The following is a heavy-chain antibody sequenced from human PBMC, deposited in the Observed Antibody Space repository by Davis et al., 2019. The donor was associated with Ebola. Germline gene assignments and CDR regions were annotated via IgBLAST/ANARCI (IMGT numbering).Heavy chain of an antibody. CDR1: EFTFSKCG. CDR2: IGSNSRGT. J-gene: IGHJ6*02. V-gene: IGHV3-21*01. D-gene: IGHD1-7*01. CDR3: ARDNYISAFYYYYFMDV. Sequence: GGSLRLSCAASEFTFSKCGMNWFRQAPGKGLEWVASIGSNSRGTYYADSLKGRFTISRDNAKSSLYLQMNSLSDEDTGVYFCARDNYISAFYYYYFMDVWGQGTTVTVSS.